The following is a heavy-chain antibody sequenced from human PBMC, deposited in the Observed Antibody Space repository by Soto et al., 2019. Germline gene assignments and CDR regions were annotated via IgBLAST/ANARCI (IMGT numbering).Heavy chain of an antibody. D-gene: IGHD3-22*01. V-gene: IGHV3-74*01. J-gene: IGHJ4*02. CDR2: INTDGSST. CDR1: GFTFSSYW. Sequence: GGSLRLSCAASGFTFSSYWMHWVRQAPGKRLVWVSRINTDGSSTSYADSVKGRFTISRDNAENTLYLQMNSLTAEDTAVYYCARGETRHSSLSVYWGQGTLVTVSS. CDR3: ARGETRHSSLSVY.